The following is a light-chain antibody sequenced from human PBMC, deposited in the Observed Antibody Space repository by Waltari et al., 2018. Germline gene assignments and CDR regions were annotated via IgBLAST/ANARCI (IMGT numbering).Light chain of an antibody. CDR1: QRSSSY. V-gene: IGKV1-39*01. J-gene: IGKJ2*01. Sequence: DIQMTQSPSSLSVSVGDRVTITCRASQRSSSYLNWYQQKPGKAPKLLIYAASSLQSGVPSSFSGSGSVTDFTLTISSLQPEDFATYYCQQSYSTLSYTFGQGTKLEIK. CDR2: AAS. CDR3: QQSYSTLSYT.